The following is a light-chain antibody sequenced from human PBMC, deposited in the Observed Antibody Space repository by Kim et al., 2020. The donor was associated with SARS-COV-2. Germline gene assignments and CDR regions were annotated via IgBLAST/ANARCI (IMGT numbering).Light chain of an antibody. CDR2: QDS. Sequence: SMSPGQTARITCSGDKLGDKYACWYQQKPGQSPVLVIYQDSKRPSGIPERFSGSNSGNTATLTISGTQAMDEADYYCQAWDSSTEVFGTGTKVTVL. CDR3: QAWDSSTEV. J-gene: IGLJ1*01. V-gene: IGLV3-1*01. CDR1: KLGDKY.